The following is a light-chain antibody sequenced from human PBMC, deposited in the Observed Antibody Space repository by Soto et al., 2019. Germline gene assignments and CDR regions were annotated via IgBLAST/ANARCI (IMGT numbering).Light chain of an antibody. V-gene: IGLV2-8*01. CDR1: SSDVGGYDY. Sequence: ALTQPPSASGSPGQSVTISCTGTSSDVGGYDYVSWYQQYPGKVPKLMIYEVNKRPSGVPDRFSGSKSGNTASLTVSGLQAEDEADYYCTSYAGGNNVFGTGTKLTVL. CDR2: EVN. CDR3: TSYAGGNNV. J-gene: IGLJ1*01.